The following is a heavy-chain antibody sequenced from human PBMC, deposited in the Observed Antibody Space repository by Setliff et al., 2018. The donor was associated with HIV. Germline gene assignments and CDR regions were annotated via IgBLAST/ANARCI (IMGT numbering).Heavy chain of an antibody. J-gene: IGHJ2*01. V-gene: IGHV4-39*02. CDR2: IYYIGTT. CDR3: ARLASTRDWYFDL. Sequence: SETLSLTCTVSGGSINNSNYYWGWIRQPPGKGLEWVGSIYYIGTTYYNPSLKSRVTISIDTSKNDFSLKLTSVTAADTAMYYCARLASTRDWYFDLWGRGTLVTVSS. CDR1: GGSINNSNYY.